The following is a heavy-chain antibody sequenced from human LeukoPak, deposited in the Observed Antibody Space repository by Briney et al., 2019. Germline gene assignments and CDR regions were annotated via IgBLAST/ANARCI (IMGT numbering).Heavy chain of an antibody. CDR1: GGTFSSYA. V-gene: IGHV1-69*06. Sequence: ASVKVSCKASGGTFSSYAISWVRQAPGQGLEWMGGIIPIFGTANYAQKFQGRVTITADKSTSTAYMELSSLRSEDTAVYYCARVPSGYSSSSFYYYYYMDVWGKGTTVTVSS. D-gene: IGHD6-6*01. CDR2: IIPIFGTA. J-gene: IGHJ6*03. CDR3: ARVPSGYSSSSFYYYYYMDV.